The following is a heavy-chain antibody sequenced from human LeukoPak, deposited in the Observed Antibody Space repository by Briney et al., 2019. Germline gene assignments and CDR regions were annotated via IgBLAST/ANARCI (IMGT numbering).Heavy chain of an antibody. CDR1: GYTFTGYY. CDR3: ARDSELRYFDWLPSNWFDP. J-gene: IGHJ5*02. D-gene: IGHD3-9*01. V-gene: IGHV1-2*02. CDR2: INPNSGGT. Sequence: ASVKVSCKASGYTFTGYYMHWVRQAPGQGLEWMGWINPNSGGTNYAQKLQGRVTMTTDTSTSTAYMELRSLRSDDTAVYYCARDSELRYFDWLPSNWFDPWGQGTLVTVSS.